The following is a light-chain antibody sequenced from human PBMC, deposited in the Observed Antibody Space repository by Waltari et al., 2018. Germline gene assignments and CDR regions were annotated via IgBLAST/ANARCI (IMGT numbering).Light chain of an antibody. J-gene: IGLJ3*02. CDR1: SSDVGTYKY. CDR3: CSYAGSYIWV. CDR2: DVN. V-gene: IGLV2-11*01. Sequence: QSALTQPRSVSGSPGQSVAISCTGTSSDVGTYKYVSWYQQHPGKAPKLIIYDVNERPAGVPDRVSGSKSGNTASLTISGLQAEDEADYYCCSYAGSYIWVFGGGTKLTVL.